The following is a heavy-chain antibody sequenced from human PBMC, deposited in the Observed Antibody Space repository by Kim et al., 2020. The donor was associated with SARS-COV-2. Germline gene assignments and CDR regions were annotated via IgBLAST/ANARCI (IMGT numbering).Heavy chain of an antibody. D-gene: IGHD2-2*02. Sequence: THYNPSLKSRVTISVDTSKNQFSLKLSSVTAADTAVYYCARVSPIYGMDVWGQGTTVTVSS. V-gene: IGHV4-34*01. J-gene: IGHJ6*02. CDR2: T. CDR3: ARVSPIYGMDV.